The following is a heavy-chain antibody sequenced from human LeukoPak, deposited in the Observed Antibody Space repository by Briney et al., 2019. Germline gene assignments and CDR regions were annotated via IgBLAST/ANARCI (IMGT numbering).Heavy chain of an antibody. V-gene: IGHV4-39*07. CDR2: VYYSGTT. J-gene: IGHJ4*02. CDR3: ARDRDGSYYFDY. CDR1: GDSISLSFYY. Sequence: PSETLSLTCSVSGDSISLSFYYWGWIRQPPGKALEWIGSVYYSGTTSYNPSLKSRVTISVDKSKNQFSLKLSSVTAADTAVYYCARDRDGSYYFDYWGQGTLVTVSS. D-gene: IGHD1-26*01.